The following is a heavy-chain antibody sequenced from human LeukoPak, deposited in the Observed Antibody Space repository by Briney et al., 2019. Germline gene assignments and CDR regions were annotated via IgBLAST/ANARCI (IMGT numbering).Heavy chain of an antibody. CDR1: GFTVSSNY. CDR2: IYGGGST. Sequence: GGSLRLSCAASGFTVSSNYMSWVRQAPGKGLGWVSLIYGGGSTSYADSVKGRFTISRDNAKNSLYLQMNSLRAEDTAVYYCARKNGLDYWGQGTLVTVSS. CDR3: ARKNGLDY. V-gene: IGHV3-53*01. J-gene: IGHJ4*02.